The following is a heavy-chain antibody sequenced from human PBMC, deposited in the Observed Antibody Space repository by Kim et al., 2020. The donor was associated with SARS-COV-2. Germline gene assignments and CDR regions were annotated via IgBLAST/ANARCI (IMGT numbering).Heavy chain of an antibody. Sequence: SETLSLTCSVSGDSITSHYWSWIRQPPGKGLEWIGNIYNSGSTNSNPSVKSRVTISIDTSKNQFSLKLTSVTAADTAVYYCASGTSGNYPEYWCQGTLVT. CDR3: ASGTSGNYPEY. CDR1: GDSITSHY. J-gene: IGHJ4*02. CDR2: IYNSGST. D-gene: IGHD2-15*01. V-gene: IGHV4-59*11.